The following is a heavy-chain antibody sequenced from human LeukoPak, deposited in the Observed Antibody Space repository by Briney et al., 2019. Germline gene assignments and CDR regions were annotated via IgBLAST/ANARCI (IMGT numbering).Heavy chain of an antibody. CDR3: AKTASFPRYYFDY. J-gene: IGHJ4*02. CDR1: GFTFSSYG. Sequence: PGRSLRLSCAASGFTFSSYGMHWVRQAPGKGLEWVALISYDGSNKYYVDSVKGRFTISRDNSKNTLYLQMNSLRAEDTAVYYCAKTASFPRYYFDYWGQGTLVTVSS. V-gene: IGHV3-30*18. D-gene: IGHD2/OR15-2a*01. CDR2: ISYDGSNK.